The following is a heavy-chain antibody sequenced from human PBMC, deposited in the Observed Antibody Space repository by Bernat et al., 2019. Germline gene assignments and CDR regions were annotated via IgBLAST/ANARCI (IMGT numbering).Heavy chain of an antibody. CDR2: ISYDGSNK. D-gene: IGHD3-10*01. Sequence: QVQLVDSGGGVVQPGRSLRLSCAASGFTFSSFAMNWVRQAPGKGLEWVAVISYDGSNKYYADSVKGRFTISRDNSKNTLYLQMNSLRAEDTAVYYCAKPLWFGELLAAFDIWGQGTMVTVSS. V-gene: IGHV3-30*01. CDR3: AKPLWFGELLAAFDI. CDR1: GFTFSSFA. J-gene: IGHJ3*02.